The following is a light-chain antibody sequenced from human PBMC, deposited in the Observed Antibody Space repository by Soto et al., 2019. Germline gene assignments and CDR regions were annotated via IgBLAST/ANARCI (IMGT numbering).Light chain of an antibody. Sequence: EIEVTQSPATLSLSPGERATLSCRTSQSVGSYLASYQKKPGQAPSLLIYDASNRATAIPARFIGGGSGRDFTLTISSLEHEDFAVYYCQQRSNWPPLTFGGGTKVEI. V-gene: IGKV3-11*02. CDR1: QSVGSY. CDR3: QQRSNWPPLT. J-gene: IGKJ4*01. CDR2: DAS.